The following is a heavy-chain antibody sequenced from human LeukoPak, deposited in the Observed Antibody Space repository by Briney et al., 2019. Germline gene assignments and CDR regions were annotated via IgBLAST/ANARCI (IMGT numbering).Heavy chain of an antibody. V-gene: IGHV1-8*03. CDR3: ARDDSGQTRADDPFDI. CDR2: MNPTSGNT. J-gene: IGHJ3*02. CDR1: GYTFANYD. Sequence: ASVKVSCKASGYTFANYDINWVRQATGQRLEWMGWMNPTSGNTGYAQKFQGRVAITRDTSISTAYMELSSLTSEDTAIYYCARDDSGQTRADDPFDIWGQGTMVTVSS. D-gene: IGHD6-19*01.